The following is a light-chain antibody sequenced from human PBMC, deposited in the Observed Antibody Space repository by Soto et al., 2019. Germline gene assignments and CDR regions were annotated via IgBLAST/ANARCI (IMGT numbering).Light chain of an antibody. CDR1: QSVSSSY. Sequence: EIVLTQSPDTLSLSPGERATLSCRASQSVSSSYLAWYQQKVGQAPRLLIYGASSRATGIPDRFSGSGSETDFTLTISRLEPEDCAVYYCQQYGSSPPLTFGGGTKVEIK. CDR3: QQYGSSPPLT. J-gene: IGKJ4*01. V-gene: IGKV3-20*01. CDR2: GAS.